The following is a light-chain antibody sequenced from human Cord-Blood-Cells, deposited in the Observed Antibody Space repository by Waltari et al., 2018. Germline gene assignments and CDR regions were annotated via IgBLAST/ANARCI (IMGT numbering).Light chain of an antibody. Sequence: DIVMTQSPDSLAVSLGERATINCKSSQSVLYSSNNKNYLAWYQQKPGQPPKLLIYWASTRESGVPDRFSGSGSGTEFTITISSLQAEDVAVYYCQQYYSTLTWTFGQGTKVEIK. CDR2: WAS. V-gene: IGKV4-1*01. CDR1: QSVLYSSNNKNY. J-gene: IGKJ1*01. CDR3: QQYYSTLTWT.